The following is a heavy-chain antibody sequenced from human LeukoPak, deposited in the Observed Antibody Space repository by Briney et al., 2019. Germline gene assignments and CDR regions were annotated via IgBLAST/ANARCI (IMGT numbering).Heavy chain of an antibody. CDR1: GGSISSYY. J-gene: IGHJ4*02. V-gene: IGHV4-59*01. CDR2: IYYSGST. Sequence: SETLSLTCTVSGGSISSYYWSWIRQSPGKGLEWIGYIYYSGSTKCNPSLKSRVTISVDTSKNQFSLKLSSVTAADTAVYYCARLRGAMTTVTSDFDHWGQGTLVTVSS. CDR3: ARLRGAMTTVTSDFDH. D-gene: IGHD4-17*01.